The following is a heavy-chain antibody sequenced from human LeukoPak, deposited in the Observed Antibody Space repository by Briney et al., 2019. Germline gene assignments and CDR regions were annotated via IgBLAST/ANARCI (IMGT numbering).Heavy chain of an antibody. CDR2: INHSGST. CDR1: GGSFSGYY. CDR3: ARGSDYYASSGYYPYFDY. V-gene: IGHV4-34*01. D-gene: IGHD3-22*01. Sequence: SETLSLTCAVYGGSFSGYYWSWIRQPPGKGLEWIGEINHSGSTNYNPSLMSRVTISVDTSKNQFSLKLSSVTAADTAVYYCARGSDYYASSGYYPYFDYWGQGTLVTVSS. J-gene: IGHJ4*02.